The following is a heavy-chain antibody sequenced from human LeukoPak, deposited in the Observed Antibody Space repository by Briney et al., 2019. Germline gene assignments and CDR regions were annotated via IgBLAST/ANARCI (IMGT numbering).Heavy chain of an antibody. J-gene: IGHJ4*02. CDR2: INPNRGGT. CDR1: GCTFTGYY. D-gene: IGHD3-22*01. Sequence: GASVKVSCKASGCTFTGYYMHWVRQAPGQGGEWMGWINPNRGGTNYAQKFQGRVTMTRDTSISTAYMEASRLRSDDTAVYYCARGYYDSSGYDHFDYWGQGTLVTVSS. CDR3: ARGYYDSSGYDHFDY. V-gene: IGHV1-2*02.